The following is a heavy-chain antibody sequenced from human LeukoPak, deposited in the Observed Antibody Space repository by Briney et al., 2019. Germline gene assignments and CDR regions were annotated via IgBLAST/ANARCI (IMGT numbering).Heavy chain of an antibody. D-gene: IGHD6-13*01. J-gene: IGHJ4*02. Sequence: GGSLRLSCAASGFTFSSYGMSWVRQAPGKGLEWVSAISGSGGSTYYADSVKGRFTISRDNSKNTLYLQMNNLRAEDTAVYYCARDPTTYSSRFDYWGQGTLVTVSS. CDR1: GFTFSSYG. V-gene: IGHV3-23*01. CDR2: ISGSGGST. CDR3: ARDPTTYSSRFDY.